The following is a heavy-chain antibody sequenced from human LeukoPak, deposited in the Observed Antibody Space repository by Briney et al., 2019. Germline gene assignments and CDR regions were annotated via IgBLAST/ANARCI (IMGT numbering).Heavy chain of an antibody. Sequence: QSGGSLRLSCAASGFTFSSYWMSWVRQAPGKGLEWVANIKQDGSEKYYVDSVKGRFTISRDNAKNTLYLQMNSLRAEDTAVYYCASEMSGYSGYDWLGNWFDPWGQGTLVTVSS. J-gene: IGHJ5*02. CDR2: IKQDGSEK. CDR3: ASEMSGYSGYDWLGNWFDP. CDR1: GFTFSSYW. V-gene: IGHV3-7*01. D-gene: IGHD5-12*01.